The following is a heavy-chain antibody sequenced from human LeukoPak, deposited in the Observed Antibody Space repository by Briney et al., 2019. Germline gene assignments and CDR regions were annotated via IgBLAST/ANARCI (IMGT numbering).Heavy chain of an antibody. J-gene: IGHJ3*02. Sequence: SQTLSPTCTVSAGSTRTHYWSWIRHPPGKGLEWMGFIYYGGTTRYKPSLQGRVTISADTSTTQSSLKLTSVTAADTAVYYCARLLENDSRGEPDTFDMWGEGTMVTVSS. CDR1: AGSTRTHY. V-gene: IGHV4-59*11. D-gene: IGHD3-22*01. CDR2: IYYGGTT. CDR3: ARLLENDSRGEPDTFDM.